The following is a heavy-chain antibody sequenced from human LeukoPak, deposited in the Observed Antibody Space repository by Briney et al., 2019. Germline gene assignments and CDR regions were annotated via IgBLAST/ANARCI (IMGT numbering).Heavy chain of an antibody. CDR3: ARTATVRSFDY. Sequence: PGGSLRLSCAVSGFTFNTYGMSWVRQAPGKGLVWVSRTNSDGSSANCADSVTGRFTISRDNAKNTLYLQMNSLRTEDTAVYYGARTATVRSFDYWGQGTLVTVSS. V-gene: IGHV3-74*01. CDR2: TNSDGSSA. CDR1: GFTFNTYG. D-gene: IGHD4-17*01. J-gene: IGHJ4*02.